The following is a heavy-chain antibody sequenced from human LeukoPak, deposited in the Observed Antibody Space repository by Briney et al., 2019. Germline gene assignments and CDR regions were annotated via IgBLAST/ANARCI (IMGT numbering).Heavy chain of an antibody. CDR1: GFIFDGYA. CDR3: ARGLGGDQGYFDL. V-gene: IGHV3-9*01. CDR2: ISWNSGSL. Sequence: PGRSLRLSCAASGFIFDGYAMHWVRQAPGKGLEWVSGISWNSGSLAYADSVKGRFTISRDNAKNSLYLQMNSLRTEDTALYYCARGLGGDQGYFDLWGRGTLATVSS. J-gene: IGHJ2*01. D-gene: IGHD3-10*01.